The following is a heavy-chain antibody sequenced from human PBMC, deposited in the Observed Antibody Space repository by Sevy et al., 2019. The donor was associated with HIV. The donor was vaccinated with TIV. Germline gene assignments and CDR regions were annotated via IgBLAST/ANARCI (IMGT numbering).Heavy chain of an antibody. CDR1: GFTLSYYS. D-gene: IGHD1-1*01. J-gene: IGHJ1*01. CDR2: ISYDGGDK. Sequence: GGSLRLSCATSGFTLSYYSMHWVRQAPGKGLEWVSTISYDGGDKHYADSVQGRFSISRDNFKNSLSMQMNSLRVEDTAMYYCALERLSSDVAEYFQNWGQGTLVTVSS. V-gene: IGHV3-30-3*01. CDR3: ALERLSSDVAEYFQN.